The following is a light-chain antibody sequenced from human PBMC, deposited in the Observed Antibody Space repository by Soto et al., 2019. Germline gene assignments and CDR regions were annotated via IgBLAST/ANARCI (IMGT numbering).Light chain of an antibody. J-gene: IGKJ4*01. CDR3: QQYNSYLVT. CDR1: QSVSNW. V-gene: IGKV1-5*03. Sequence: DIQMTQSPSTLSASVGERVTITCRASQSVSNWLAWYQQKPGKAPKLLIYKASGLESGVPSRFRGSGSGTEFTLTINGLQPDDFATYYCQQYNSYLVTFGGGTKVDIK. CDR2: KAS.